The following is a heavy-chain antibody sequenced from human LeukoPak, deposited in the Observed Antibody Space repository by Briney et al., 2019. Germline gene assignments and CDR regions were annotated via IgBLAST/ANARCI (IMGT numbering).Heavy chain of an antibody. V-gene: IGHV4-31*03. CDR3: ARSGGSGSYYKWDLDY. CDR2: IYYSGST. J-gene: IGHJ4*02. CDR1: GGSISSGGYY. Sequence: SETLSLTCTVSGGSISSGGYYWSWIRQHPGKGLEWIGYIYYSGSTYYNPSLKSRVTISVDTSKNQFSLKLSSATAADTAVYYCARSGGSGSYYKWDLDYWGQGTLVTVSS. D-gene: IGHD3-10*01.